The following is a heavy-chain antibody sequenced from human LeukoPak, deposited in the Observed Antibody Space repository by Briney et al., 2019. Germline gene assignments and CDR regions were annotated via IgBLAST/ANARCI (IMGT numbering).Heavy chain of an antibody. CDR2: IIPIFGTA. D-gene: IGHD1-26*01. J-gene: IGHJ6*03. V-gene: IGHV1-69*05. CDR3: ARVSWEEVAYYYMDV. CDR1: GGIFSSYA. Sequence: ASVKVSCKASGGIFSSYAISWVRQAPGQGLEWMGGIIPIFGTANYAQKFQGRVTITTDESTSTAYMELSSLRSEDTAVYYCARVSWEEVAYYYMDVWGKGTTVTVSS.